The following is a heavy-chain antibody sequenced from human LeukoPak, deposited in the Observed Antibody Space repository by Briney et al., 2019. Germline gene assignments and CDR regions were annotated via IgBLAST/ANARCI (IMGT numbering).Heavy chain of an antibody. D-gene: IGHD5-12*01. CDR3: ARAGGIMDIVATIDY. Sequence: PSETLSLTCTVCGGCVSSGSYYCSWIRQPPGKRLEWIGYIYYSGSTNYNPSLKSRVTISVDTSKNQFSLKLSSVTAADTAVYYCARAGGIMDIVATIDYWGQGTLLTVSS. V-gene: IGHV4-61*01. CDR1: GGCVSSGSYY. J-gene: IGHJ4*02. CDR2: IYYSGST.